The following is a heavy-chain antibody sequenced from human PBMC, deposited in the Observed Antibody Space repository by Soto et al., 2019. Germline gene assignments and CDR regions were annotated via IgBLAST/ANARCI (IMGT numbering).Heavy chain of an antibody. D-gene: IGHD6-19*01. J-gene: IGHJ6*02. CDR3: ARVRGDSGWRPTYMDV. CDR1: GFTFSSYS. V-gene: IGHV3-48*02. CDR2: ISSRSSTT. Sequence: GSLRLSCAASGFTFSSYSMNWVRQAPGKGLEWVAYISSRSSTTYYTDSVKGRFTISRDNAMASLYLHMDSLRDDDTAVYYCARVRGDSGWRPTYMDVWGQGTTVTVSS.